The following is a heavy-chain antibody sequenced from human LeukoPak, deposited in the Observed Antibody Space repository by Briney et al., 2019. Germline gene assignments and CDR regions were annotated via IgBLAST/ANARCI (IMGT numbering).Heavy chain of an antibody. J-gene: IGHJ4*02. D-gene: IGHD3-10*01. Sequence: GGSLRLSCAASGFTFSSYAMHWVRQAPGKGLEWVAVISYDGSNKYYADSVKGRFTISRDNSKNTLYLQMNSLRAEDTAVYYCARNYFGSGSKEGVLGYWGQGILVTVSS. CDR2: ISYDGSNK. V-gene: IGHV3-30-3*01. CDR3: ARNYFGSGSKEGVLGY. CDR1: GFTFSSYA.